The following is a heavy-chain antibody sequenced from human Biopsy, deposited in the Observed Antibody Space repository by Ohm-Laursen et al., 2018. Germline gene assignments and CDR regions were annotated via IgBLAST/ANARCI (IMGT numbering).Heavy chain of an antibody. V-gene: IGHV3-73*01. Sequence: SLRLSCAVSGFTFSGCAMHWVRQASGKGLEWVGHIRDKANNYATAYAASVKGRFTISRDDSENTVYLQMSSLTTEDTAVYYCTRNGDGGNWDDFDYWGQGTLVTVSS. CDR3: TRNGDGGNWDDFDY. J-gene: IGHJ4*02. CDR2: IRDKANNYAT. CDR1: GFTFSGCA. D-gene: IGHD4-23*01.